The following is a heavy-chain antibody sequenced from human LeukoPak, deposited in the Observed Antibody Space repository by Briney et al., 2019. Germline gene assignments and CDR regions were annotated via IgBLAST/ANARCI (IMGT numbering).Heavy chain of an antibody. CDR1: GFTFSSYG. D-gene: IGHD6-13*01. V-gene: IGHV3-33*01. Sequence: PGGSLRLSCAASGFTFSSYGMHWVRQAPGKGLEWVAVIWSDSVKGRFTISRDNSKNTLYLQMNSLRAEDTAVYYCARSPGIAAAGTGPEDYWGQGTLVTVSS. CDR2: IW. CDR3: ARSPGIAAAGTGPEDY. J-gene: IGHJ4*02.